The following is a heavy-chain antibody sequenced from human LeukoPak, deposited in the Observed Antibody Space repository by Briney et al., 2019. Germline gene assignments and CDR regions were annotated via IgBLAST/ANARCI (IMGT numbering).Heavy chain of an antibody. CDR1: GFTFSTYS. Sequence: QPGGSLRLSCTASGFTFSTYSMNWVRQAPGKGLEWVSYISSSSSTIYYADSVKGRFTISRDNAKNSLYLQMNSLRAEDTAVYYCARAPRRFRGIIITPLYYFDYWGQGTLVTVSS. V-gene: IGHV3-48*01. J-gene: IGHJ4*02. CDR3: ARAPRRFRGIIITPLYYFDY. CDR2: ISSSSSTI. D-gene: IGHD3-10*01.